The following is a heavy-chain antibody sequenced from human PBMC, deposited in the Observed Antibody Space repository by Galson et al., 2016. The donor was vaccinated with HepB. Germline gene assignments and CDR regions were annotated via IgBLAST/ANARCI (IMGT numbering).Heavy chain of an antibody. CDR3: ARFLRSSKYSYGMDV. V-gene: IGHV1-18*01. CDR2: ISAYTGDA. CDR1: GYNYPSYG. Sequence: SVKVSCKASGYNYPSYGISWVRQAPGQGLEWLGWISAYTGDANYAQRLQGRVTMTTDTSSSTAYLELRTLGFDDTAVYYCARFLRSSKYSYGMDVWGQGTTVTVSS. D-gene: IGHD3-3*01. J-gene: IGHJ6*02.